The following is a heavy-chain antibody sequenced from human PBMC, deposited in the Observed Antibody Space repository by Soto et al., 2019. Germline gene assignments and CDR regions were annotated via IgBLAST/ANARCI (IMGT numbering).Heavy chain of an antibody. CDR2: IYHSGST. V-gene: IGHV4-30-2*01. J-gene: IGHJ4*02. D-gene: IGHD5-18*01. Sequence: QLQLQESGLGLVKPSQTLSLTCAVSGGSISSGGYSWSWIRQPPGKGLAWIGYIYHSGSTYYNPSLKSRVTISVDRSKNQFSLKLSSVTAADTAVYYCARVRIQLWHFDYWGQGTLVTVSS. CDR1: GGSISSGGYS. CDR3: ARVRIQLWHFDY.